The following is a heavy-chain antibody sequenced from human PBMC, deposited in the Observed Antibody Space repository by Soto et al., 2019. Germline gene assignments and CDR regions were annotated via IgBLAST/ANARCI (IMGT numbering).Heavy chain of an antibody. Sequence: GGSLRLSCAASGITSSRYAMSWVRHAPGKGLERVSGVSSSGRDTYYADSVKGRFTISRDNSKNTVYLQMNSLRAEDTAVYYCAKGLGPTAHFGMDVWGQGTTVTVSS. CDR3: AKGLGPTAHFGMDV. J-gene: IGHJ6*02. V-gene: IGHV3-23*01. CDR1: GITSSRYA. D-gene: IGHD2-2*01. CDR2: VSSSGRDT.